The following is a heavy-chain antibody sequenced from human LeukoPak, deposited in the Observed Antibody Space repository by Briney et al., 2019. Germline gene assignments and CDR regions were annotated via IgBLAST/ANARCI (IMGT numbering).Heavy chain of an antibody. CDR3: ARGIVVRGVIISRYYFDY. CDR1: GGSISSGDYY. CDR2: IYYSGST. J-gene: IGHJ4*02. V-gene: IGHV4-30-4*01. D-gene: IGHD3-10*01. Sequence: SETLSLTCTVSGGSISSGDYYWSWIRQPPGKGLEWIGYIYYSGSTYYNPSLKSRVTIPVDTSKNQFSLKLSSVTAADTAVYYCARGIVVRGVIISRYYFDYWGQGTLVTVSS.